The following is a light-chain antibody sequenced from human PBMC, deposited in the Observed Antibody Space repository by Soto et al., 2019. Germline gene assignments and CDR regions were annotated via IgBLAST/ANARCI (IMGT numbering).Light chain of an antibody. CDR2: EVS. J-gene: IGLJ2*01. CDR3: SPFTSDTPRV. CDR1: SSDVGTYDR. V-gene: IGLV2-18*02. Sequence: QSALTQPPSVSGSPGQSVAISCTGTSSDVGTYDRVSWYQQPPGTAPKLIIYEVSDRPSGVPDRFSGSKSGNTASLTISGLKAEDEADYYCSPFTSDTPRVFGGGTQLTVL.